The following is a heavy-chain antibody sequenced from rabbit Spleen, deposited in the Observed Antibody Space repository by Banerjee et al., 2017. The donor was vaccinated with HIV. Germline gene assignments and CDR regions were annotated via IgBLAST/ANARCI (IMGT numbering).Heavy chain of an antibody. J-gene: IGHJ4*01. V-gene: IGHV1S45*01. CDR2: IYAGSSGTT. Sequence: QEQLEESGGDLVKPEGSLTLTCTASGFSFSSSYWICWVRQAPGKGLEWIACIYAGSSGTTYYASWAKGRFTISKTSSTTVTLQMTSLTAADTATYFCARGYDTSTYYNLWGPGTLVTVS. CDR3: ARGYDTSTYYNL. D-gene: IGHD8-1*01. CDR1: GFSFSSSYW.